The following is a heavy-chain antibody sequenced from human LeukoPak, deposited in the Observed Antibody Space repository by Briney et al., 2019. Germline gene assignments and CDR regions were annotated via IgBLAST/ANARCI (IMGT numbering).Heavy chain of an antibody. CDR3: ARGNYDSSGYYSDY. CDR2: IYYSGST. D-gene: IGHD3-22*01. Sequence: PSETLSLTCTVSGGSISSGGYYWSWIRQHPGKGLEWIGYIYYSGSTYYNPSLKSRVTISVDTSKNQFSLKLSSVTAADTAVYYCARGNYDSSGYYSDYWGQGTLVTVSS. J-gene: IGHJ4*02. V-gene: IGHV4-31*03. CDR1: GGSISSGGYY.